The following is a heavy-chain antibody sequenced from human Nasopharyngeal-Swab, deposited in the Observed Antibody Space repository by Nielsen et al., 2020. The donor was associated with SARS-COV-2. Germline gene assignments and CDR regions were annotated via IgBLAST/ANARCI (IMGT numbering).Heavy chain of an antibody. V-gene: IGHV3-15*01. J-gene: IGHJ4*02. CDR1: GFSFSSCS. CDR2: IKSKTGGETT. CDR3: STVKNVASAADY. D-gene: IGHD6-13*01. Sequence: GGSLRLSCAASGFSFSSCSMSWVRQAPGKGLEWIGRIKSKTGGETTDYAAPVKGRFTISRDDSSNTLYLQMNSLKTEDTAIYYCSTVKNVASAADYWGQGTLVTVSS.